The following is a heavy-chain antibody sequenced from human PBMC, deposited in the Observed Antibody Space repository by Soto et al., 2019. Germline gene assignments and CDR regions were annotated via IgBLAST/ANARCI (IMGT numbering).Heavy chain of an antibody. D-gene: IGHD6-13*01. CDR1: GGSINDDTYY. Sequence: SETLSLTCTVSGGSINDDTYYWSWIRQPPGKGLEWIGYIYYSGSTNYNPSLKSRVTISVDTSKNQFSLKLSSVTAADTAVYYCARRSSGNDYWGQGTLVTVSS. V-gene: IGHV4-61*01. J-gene: IGHJ4*02. CDR3: ARRSSGNDY. CDR2: IYYSGST.